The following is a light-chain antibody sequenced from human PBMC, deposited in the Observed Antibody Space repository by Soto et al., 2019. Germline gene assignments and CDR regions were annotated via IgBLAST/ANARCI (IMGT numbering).Light chain of an antibody. CDR2: DAS. V-gene: IGKV1-5*01. CDR3: QQYNSYPVA. J-gene: IGKJ1*01. Sequence: DIQMTLSPSTLSASVGDRVTITCRASQSISSWLAWYQQKPGKAPKLLIYDASSLESGVPSRFSGSGSGTEFTLTISSLQPDDFATYYCQQYNSYPVAFGQGTKVEIK. CDR1: QSISSW.